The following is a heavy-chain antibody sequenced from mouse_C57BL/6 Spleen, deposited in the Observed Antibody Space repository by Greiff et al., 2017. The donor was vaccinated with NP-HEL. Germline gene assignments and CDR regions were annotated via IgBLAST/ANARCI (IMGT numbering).Heavy chain of an antibody. J-gene: IGHJ3*01. CDR1: GFTFSSYA. CDR2: ISDGGSYT. CDR3: ARTDYYGSNCPAWFAY. D-gene: IGHD1-1*01. V-gene: IGHV5-4*01. Sequence: EVQVVESGGGLVKPGGSLKLSCAASGFTFSSYAMSWVRQTPEKRLEWVATISDGGSYTYYPDNVKGRFTISRDNAKNNLYLQMSHLKSEDTAMYYCARTDYYGSNCPAWFAYWGQGTLVTVSA.